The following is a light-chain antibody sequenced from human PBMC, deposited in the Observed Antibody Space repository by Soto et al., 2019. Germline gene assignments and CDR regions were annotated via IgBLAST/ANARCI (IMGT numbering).Light chain of an antibody. CDR2: DAS. CDR1: QSVSSY. Sequence: EIVLTHAPATLSLSPGERASLSCRASQSVSSYLAWYQQKPGQATRLLIYDASNRASGIQDMFSGSACCTEVNLTISCLEPEDVAVYYCQQRINPGTFG. CDR3: QQRINPGT. J-gene: IGKJ2*02. V-gene: IGKV3-11*01.